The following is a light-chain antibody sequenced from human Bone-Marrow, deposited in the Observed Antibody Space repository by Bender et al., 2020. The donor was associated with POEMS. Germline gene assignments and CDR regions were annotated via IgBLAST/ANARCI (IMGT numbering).Light chain of an antibody. CDR3: YSYAGSNTWV. CDR2: EGW. J-gene: IGLJ3*02. Sequence: QSALTQPAAVSGSPGQSITITCTGANSDVGSHILVSWYQQHPDEAPKLIIYEGWKRPSGVSDRFSGSKSGNTASLTISGLQAEDEADYYCYSYAGSNTWVFGGGTKLTVL. V-gene: IGLV2-23*01. CDR1: NSDVGSHIL.